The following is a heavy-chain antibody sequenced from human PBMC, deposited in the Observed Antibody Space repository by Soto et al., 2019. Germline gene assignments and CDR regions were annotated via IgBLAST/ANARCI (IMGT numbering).Heavy chain of an antibody. V-gene: IGHV4-31*03. CDR3: ARAMRYCSSTSCYRDMDV. CDR1: GGSISSGGYY. J-gene: IGHJ6*03. Sequence: SETLSLTCTVSGGSISSGGYYWSWSRRHAGKGLEWIGYIYYSGSTYYNPSLKSRVTISVDTSKNQFSLKLSSVTAADTAVYYCARAMRYCSSTSCYRDMDVWGKGTTVTVSS. D-gene: IGHD2-2*02. CDR2: IYYSGST.